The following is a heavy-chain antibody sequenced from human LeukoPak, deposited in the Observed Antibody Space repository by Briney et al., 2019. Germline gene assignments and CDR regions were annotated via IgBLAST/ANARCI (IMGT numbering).Heavy chain of an antibody. CDR1: GGSISSSSYY. CDR2: IYYSGST. CDR3: AREQAGPYNWFDP. D-gene: IGHD3-10*01. J-gene: IGHJ5*02. Sequence: SETLSLTCTVSGGSISSSSYYWGWIRQPPGKGLEWIGSIYYSGSTYYNPPLKSRVTISVDTSKNQFSLKLSSVTAADTAVYYCAREQAGPYNWFDPWGQGTLVTVSS. V-gene: IGHV4-39*02.